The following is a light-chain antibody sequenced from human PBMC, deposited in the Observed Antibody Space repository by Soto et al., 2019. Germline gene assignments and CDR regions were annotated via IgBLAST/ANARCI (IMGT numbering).Light chain of an antibody. CDR3: QQLNSYPSIT. CDR2: AAS. J-gene: IGKJ5*01. Sequence: DIQLTQSPSFLSASVGDRVTITCRASQGISSYLAWYQQKPGKAPKLLIYAASTLQSGVPSRFSGSGSGTEITLTIISLLAEDFATEYCQQLNSYPSITFGQGTRLDIK. V-gene: IGKV1-9*01. CDR1: QGISSY.